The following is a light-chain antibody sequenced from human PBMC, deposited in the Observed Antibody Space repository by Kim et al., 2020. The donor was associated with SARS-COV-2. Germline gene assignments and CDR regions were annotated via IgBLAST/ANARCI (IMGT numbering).Light chain of an antibody. CDR3: HQRDTWAQT. CDR1: QSVRSY. CDR2: DAS. V-gene: IGKV3-11*01. J-gene: IGKJ1*01. Sequence: EIVLTQSPAILSLSPGERATLSCRASQSVRSYLAWYQQRPGQAPRLLLYDASNRATGIPDRFTGSGSGTEFTLAISSVETGDSAVYFCHQRDTWAQTFGQGTKVEIK.